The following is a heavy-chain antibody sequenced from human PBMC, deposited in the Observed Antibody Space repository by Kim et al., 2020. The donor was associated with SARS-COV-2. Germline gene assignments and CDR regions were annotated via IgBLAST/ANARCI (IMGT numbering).Heavy chain of an antibody. D-gene: IGHD2-15*01. Sequence: YAESVMGRFTVSRDNAKKSLWLQMTSLRLDDTAVYYCARGGGDSYYYGMDVWGRGITVTVSS. CDR3: ARGGGDSYYYGMDV. V-gene: IGHV3-11*01. J-gene: IGHJ6*02.